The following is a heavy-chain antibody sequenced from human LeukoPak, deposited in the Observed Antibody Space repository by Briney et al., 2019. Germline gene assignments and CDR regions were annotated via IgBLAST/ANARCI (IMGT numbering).Heavy chain of an antibody. CDR1: GFTFSDYY. CDR2: ISSSGSTI. J-gene: IGHJ6*03. CDR3: ASRTAHYYYYMDV. V-gene: IGHV3-11*01. Sequence: GGSLRLSCAASGFTFSDYYMSWIRQAPGKGLEWVSYISSSGSTIYYADSVKGRFTISRDNAKNSLYPQMNSLRAEDTAVYYCASRTAHYYYYMDVWGKGTTVTVSS.